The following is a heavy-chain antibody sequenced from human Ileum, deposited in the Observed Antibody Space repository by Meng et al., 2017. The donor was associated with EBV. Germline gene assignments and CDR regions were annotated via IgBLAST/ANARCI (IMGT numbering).Heavy chain of an antibody. V-gene: IGHV4-39*01. CDR2: IYYSGST. D-gene: IGHD2-2*01. CDR1: GGSISSSSYY. Sequence: LQMQEPGPGLVKPSATLSLTCTVSGGSISSSSYYWGWIRQPPGKGLEWIGSIYYSGSTYYNPSLKSRVTISVDTSKNQFSLKLSSVTAADTAVYYCARSIVVVPAAIYYWGQGTLVTVSS. J-gene: IGHJ4*02. CDR3: ARSIVVVPAAIYY.